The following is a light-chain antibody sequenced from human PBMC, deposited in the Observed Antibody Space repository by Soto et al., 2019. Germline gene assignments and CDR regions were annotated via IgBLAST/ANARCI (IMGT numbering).Light chain of an antibody. V-gene: IGKV1-5*03. CDR2: KAS. CDR1: QTTSTW. J-gene: IGKJ1*01. CDR3: QQYNSYPWT. Sequence: DIQMTQSPSTLSASVGDRVTITCRASQTTSTWLAWYQQKAGKAPKVLIYKASSLESGVPSRFSGSGSGTEFTLTISSLQPDDFATYYYQQYNSYPWTFGKGTRVEIK.